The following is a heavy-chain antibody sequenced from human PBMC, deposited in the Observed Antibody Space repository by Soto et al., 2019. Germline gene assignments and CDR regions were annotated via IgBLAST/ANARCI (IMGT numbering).Heavy chain of an antibody. V-gene: IGHV4-30-2*01. CDR1: GGSISSGGYS. CDR3: ARVWAAGLCWFDP. CDR2: IYHSGST. Sequence: PSETLSLTCAVSGGSISSGGYSWSWIRQPPGKGLEWIGYIYHSGSTYYNPSLKSRVTISVDRSKKQFSLKLSSVTAADTAVYYCARVWAAGLCWFDPWGKGTLVTVSS. J-gene: IGHJ5*02. D-gene: IGHD6-13*01.